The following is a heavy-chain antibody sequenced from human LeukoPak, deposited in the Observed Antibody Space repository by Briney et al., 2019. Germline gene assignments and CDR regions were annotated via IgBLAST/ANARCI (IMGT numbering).Heavy chain of an antibody. Sequence: ASVKVSCKASGYTFTGYYLHWVRQAPGQGLEWMGCVNPNSGDANYAQKFQGSVTMTRDTSISTVYMELSRLRSDDTAVYYCARASGSYWWFDSWGQGTLVTVSS. CDR1: GYTFTGYY. D-gene: IGHD1-26*01. CDR3: ARASGSYWWFDS. J-gene: IGHJ5*01. CDR2: VNPNSGDA. V-gene: IGHV1-2*02.